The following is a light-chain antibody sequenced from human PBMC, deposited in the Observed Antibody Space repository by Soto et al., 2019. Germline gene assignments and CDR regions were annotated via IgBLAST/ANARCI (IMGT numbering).Light chain of an antibody. V-gene: IGKV3-15*01. J-gene: IGKJ4*01. CDR2: DAS. CDR3: QQYNNWPLT. Sequence: EIVMTQSPATLSVSPGERATLSCRASRSVNSNLAWYQQKPGQAPRLLIYDASARATGIPARFSGSGSGTEFTLTISSLQSEDFAVYYCQQYNNWPLTFGGGTKVEIK. CDR1: RSVNSN.